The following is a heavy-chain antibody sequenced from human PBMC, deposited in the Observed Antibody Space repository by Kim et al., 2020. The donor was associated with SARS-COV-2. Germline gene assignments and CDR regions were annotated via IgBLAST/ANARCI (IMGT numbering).Heavy chain of an antibody. CDR3: AKEGRGVYYDSSGYYPPYYYYGMDV. V-gene: IGHV3-33*06. D-gene: IGHD3-22*01. CDR2: IWYDGSNK. J-gene: IGHJ6*02. Sequence: GGSLRLSCAASGFTFSSYAMHWVRQAPGKGLEWVAVIWYDGSNKYYADSVKGRFTISRDNSKNTLYLQMNSLRAEDTAVYYCAKEGRGVYYDSSGYYPPYYYYGMDVWGQGTPVTVSS. CDR1: GFTFSSYA.